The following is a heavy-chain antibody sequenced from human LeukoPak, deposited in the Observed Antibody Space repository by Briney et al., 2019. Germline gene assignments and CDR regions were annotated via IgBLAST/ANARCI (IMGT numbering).Heavy chain of an antibody. V-gene: IGHV3-48*03. D-gene: IGHD5-12*01. CDR2: ISSSGSNI. J-gene: IGHJ4*02. CDR3: ARGWISDSFDY. Sequence: PGRSLRLSCAASGFTFSSYEMNCVRQAPGKGLEWVSYISSSGSNIYYADSVKGRFTISRDNAKNSLYLQMNSLRAEDTAVYYCARGWISDSFDYWGQGTLVTVSS. CDR1: GFTFSSYE.